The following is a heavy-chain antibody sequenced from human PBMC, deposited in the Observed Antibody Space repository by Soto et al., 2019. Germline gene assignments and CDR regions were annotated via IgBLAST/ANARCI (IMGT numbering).Heavy chain of an antibody. CDR2: IYYSGST. CDR1: GGSISISTYY. CDR3: ASTPTASLDAFEI. Sequence: QLQLQQSGPGLVKPSETLSLTCTVSGGSISISTYYWFWIRQPPGKGLEWIGSIYYSGSTYYNPSLKSRVPISVDTSKNQFSLNLNSVPAADTAVYYCASTPTASLDAFEIWGQGTMVTVSS. J-gene: IGHJ3*02. V-gene: IGHV4-39*01.